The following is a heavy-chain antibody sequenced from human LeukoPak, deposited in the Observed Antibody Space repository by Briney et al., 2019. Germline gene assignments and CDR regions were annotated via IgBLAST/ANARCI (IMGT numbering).Heavy chain of an antibody. CDR1: GFTFRSYW. D-gene: IGHD3-10*01. CDR2: IKQDESEK. J-gene: IGHJ4*02. V-gene: IGHV3-7*01. Sequence: PGGSLRLSCTASGFTFRSYWMSWVRQAPGKGLEWVANIKQDESEKYYVDAVKGRFTISRDNAMNSLYLQMTSLRAEDTGVYYCARHYRSGSRRVYYFDFWGQGTLVTVSS. CDR3: ARHYRSGSRRVYYFDF.